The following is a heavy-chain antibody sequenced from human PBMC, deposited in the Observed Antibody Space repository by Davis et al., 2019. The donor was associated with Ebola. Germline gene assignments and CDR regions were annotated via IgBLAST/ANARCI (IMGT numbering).Heavy chain of an antibody. J-gene: IGHJ4*02. CDR3: AILPMTYYDSSGYLPLGY. CDR1: GFTFSSYA. Sequence: GESLKISCAASGFTFSSYAMSWVRQAPGKGLEWVAVISYDGSNKYYADSVKGRFTISRDNSKNTLYLQMNSLRAEDTAVYYCAILPMTYYDSSGYLPLGYWGQGTLVTVSS. V-gene: IGHV3-30-3*01. D-gene: IGHD3-22*01. CDR2: ISYDGSNK.